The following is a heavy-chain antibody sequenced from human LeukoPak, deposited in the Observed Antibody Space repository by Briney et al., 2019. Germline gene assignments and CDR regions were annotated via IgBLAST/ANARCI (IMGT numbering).Heavy chain of an antibody. V-gene: IGHV3-21*01. J-gene: IGHJ4*02. D-gene: IGHD1-26*01. CDR3: TRAVGSGHFDY. CDR2: ITSTSTYI. Sequence: GGSLRLSCAASGFTFSTYNMNWVRQTPGKGLEWVSSITSTSTYIYYADSVKGRFTISRDNAKSTLYLQMGGLGADDMAMYYCTRAVGSGHFDYWGQGTLVTVSS. CDR1: GFTFSTYN.